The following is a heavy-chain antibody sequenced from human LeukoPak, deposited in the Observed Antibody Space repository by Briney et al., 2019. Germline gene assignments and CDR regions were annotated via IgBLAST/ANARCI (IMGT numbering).Heavy chain of an antibody. CDR1: GFTFDDSA. CDR3: AKAPPYYSDSSGYFQH. J-gene: IGHJ1*01. V-gene: IGHV3-9*01. D-gene: IGHD3-22*01. Sequence: GRSLRLSCAASGFTFDDSAMHWVRQVPGKGLEWVSGISWNSGIIDYADSVKGRFTISRDNAKNSLYPQMNNLRPDDTAFYYCAKAPPYYSDSSGYFQHWGQGTLVTVSS. CDR2: ISWNSGII.